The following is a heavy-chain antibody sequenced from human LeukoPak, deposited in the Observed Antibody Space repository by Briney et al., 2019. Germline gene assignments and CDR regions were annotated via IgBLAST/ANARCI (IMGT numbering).Heavy chain of an antibody. J-gene: IGHJ4*02. CDR2: ISYDGSNK. V-gene: IGHV3-30*03. Sequence: GRSLRLSCAAPGVTFSTYVMHWVRQAPGKGLEWVAVISYDGSNKYYADSVKGRFTISRDNSKNTLYLQMNSLRVEDTAVYYCAPEGDGYILFDYWGQGTLVTVSS. CDR1: GVTFSTYV. D-gene: IGHD5-24*01. CDR3: APEGDGYILFDY.